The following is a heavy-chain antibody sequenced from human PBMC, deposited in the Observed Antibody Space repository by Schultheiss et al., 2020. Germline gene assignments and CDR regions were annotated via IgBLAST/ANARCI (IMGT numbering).Heavy chain of an antibody. Sequence: GGSLRLSCAASGFTFSSYGMHWVRQAPGKGLEWVAVISYDGSNKYYADSVKGRFTISRDNAKNSLYLQMNSLRAEDTAVYYCARSTMVRGVITGYYYYGMDVWGQGTTVTFSS. V-gene: IGHV3-30*03. CDR1: GFTFSSYG. CDR3: ARSTMVRGVITGYYYYGMDV. CDR2: ISYDGSNK. D-gene: IGHD3-10*01. J-gene: IGHJ6*02.